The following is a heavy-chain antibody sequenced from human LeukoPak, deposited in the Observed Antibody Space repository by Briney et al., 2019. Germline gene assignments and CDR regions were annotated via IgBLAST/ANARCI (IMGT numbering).Heavy chain of an antibody. CDR1: GGSISSYY. J-gene: IGHJ3*02. CDR3: ARKFSTRSGDAFDI. Sequence: PSETLSLTCTVSGGSISSYYWSWIRQPPGKGLEWIGYIYYSGSTNYNPSLKGRVTISVDTSKNQFSLKLSSVTAADTAVYYCARKFSTRSGDAFDIWGQGTMVTVSS. CDR2: IYYSGST. V-gene: IGHV4-59*01. D-gene: IGHD2/OR15-2a*01.